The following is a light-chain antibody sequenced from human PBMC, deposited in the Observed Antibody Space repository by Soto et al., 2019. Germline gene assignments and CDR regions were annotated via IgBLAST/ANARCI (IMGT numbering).Light chain of an antibody. Sequence: DIQMTQSPSSVSASVGDRVTITCRSSQSITTYLNWYQHKPGKAPKLLIYAASSLQSGAPSRFSGSGSGTAFTLTISSLQLEDFATYYCQQSYRTPLTFGGGTKVEIK. CDR1: QSITTY. CDR2: AAS. V-gene: IGKV1-39*01. CDR3: QQSYRTPLT. J-gene: IGKJ4*01.